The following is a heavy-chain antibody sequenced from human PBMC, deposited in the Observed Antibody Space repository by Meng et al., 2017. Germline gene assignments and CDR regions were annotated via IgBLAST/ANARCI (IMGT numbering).Heavy chain of an antibody. CDR3: ASGDYGGNSAAFDI. J-gene: IGHJ3*02. CDR1: GYTFTGYY. D-gene: IGHD4-23*01. Sequence: SCKASGYTFTGYYMHWVRQAPGKGLEWVAVISYDGSNKYYADSVKGRFTISRDNSKNTLYLQMNSLRAEDTAVYYCASGDYGGNSAAFDIWGQGTMVTVSS. CDR2: ISYDGSNK. V-gene: IGHV3-30*04.